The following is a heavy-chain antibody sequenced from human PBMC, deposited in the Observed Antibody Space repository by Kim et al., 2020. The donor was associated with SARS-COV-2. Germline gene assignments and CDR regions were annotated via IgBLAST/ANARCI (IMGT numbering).Heavy chain of an antibody. V-gene: IGHV3-33*05. D-gene: IGHD3-22*01. CDR3: ARDDSDNYVSSGHFDL. Sequence: GGSLRLSCAASGFTFSSYGMHWVRQAPGKGLEWVAVISYDGSNKYYADSVKGRFTISRDNSKNTLYLQMNSLRAEDTAVYYCARDDSDNYVSSGHFDLWGRGTLVTVSS. CDR1: GFTFSSYG. CDR2: ISYDGSNK. J-gene: IGHJ2*01.